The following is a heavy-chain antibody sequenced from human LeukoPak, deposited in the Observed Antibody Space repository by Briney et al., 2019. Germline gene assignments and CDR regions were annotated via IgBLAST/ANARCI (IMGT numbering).Heavy chain of an antibody. CDR1: GGSISTYY. V-gene: IGHV4-59*01. J-gene: IGHJ4*02. Sequence: SETLSLTCTVSGGSISTYYWTWIRQLPGKGLEWIGYNSSSGHTHCNPSLKSRVTISVDMSKNQFSLKLSSLTAADTAVYYCARAGSGWSFDYWGQGTLVTVSS. CDR2: NSSSGHT. CDR3: ARAGSGWSFDY. D-gene: IGHD6-19*01.